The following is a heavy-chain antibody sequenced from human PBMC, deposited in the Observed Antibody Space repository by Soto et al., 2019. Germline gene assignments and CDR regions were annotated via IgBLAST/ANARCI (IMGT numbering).Heavy chain of an antibody. D-gene: IGHD2-2*01. CDR3: ASSGCTSTSCSFEY. V-gene: IGHV3-30-3*01. CDR1: GFTFSNYA. Sequence: QVQLVESGGGVGQPERSLRLSCAASGFTFSNYAMNWVRQAPGKVLEWVAVTSSDGSNKYYADSVNGRFTISRDNSKNTLYLQMDSLRAEDTAGSYCASSGCTSTSCSFEYWGQGPLVTVS. J-gene: IGHJ4*02. CDR2: TSSDGSNK.